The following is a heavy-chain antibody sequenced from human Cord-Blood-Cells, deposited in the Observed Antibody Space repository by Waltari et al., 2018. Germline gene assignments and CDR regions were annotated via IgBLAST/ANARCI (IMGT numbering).Heavy chain of an antibody. Sequence: EVQLVASGGGLVQPGGSLSLSCAASGFTFSSYWMRWVRQAPGKGLEWVANIKQDGSEKYYVDSGKGRFTISRDNAKNSLYLQMNSLRAEDTAVYYCASAAGVVVPAAIDYWGQGTLVTVSS. D-gene: IGHD2-2*01. CDR3: ASAAGVVVPAAIDY. J-gene: IGHJ4*02. CDR1: GFTFSSYW. V-gene: IGHV3-7*01. CDR2: IKQDGSEK.